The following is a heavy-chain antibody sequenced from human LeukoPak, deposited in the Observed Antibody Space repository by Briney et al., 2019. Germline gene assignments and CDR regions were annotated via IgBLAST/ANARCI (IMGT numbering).Heavy chain of an antibody. CDR1: GFTFGDYA. J-gene: IGHJ4*02. Sequence: GGPLRLSCTASGFTFGDYAMSWVRQAPGKGPEWVGSIRSKAYGGSKEYAAAVKDRITISRDDSRSIAYLQMNSLKTEDTAVYYCTRPSAPWFGELLCSFDHWGQGTLVTVSS. V-gene: IGHV3-49*04. CDR3: TRPSAPWFGELLCSFDH. D-gene: IGHD3-10*01. CDR2: IRSKAYGGSK.